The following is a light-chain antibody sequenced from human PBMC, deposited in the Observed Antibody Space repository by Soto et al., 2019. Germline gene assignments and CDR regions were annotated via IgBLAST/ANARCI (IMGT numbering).Light chain of an antibody. CDR1: QSVLYTPNSKNY. V-gene: IGKV4-1*01. J-gene: IGKJ4*01. CDR2: WAS. CDR3: QQYYSTPLT. Sequence: DIVMTQSPDSLAVSLGGRASISCKSSQSVLYTPNSKNYLAWYQQKPGQPPKLLIYWASTRESGVTERFSGNGSGTDFTLTISSLQAEDVAVYSCQQYYSTPLTFGGGTKVELQ.